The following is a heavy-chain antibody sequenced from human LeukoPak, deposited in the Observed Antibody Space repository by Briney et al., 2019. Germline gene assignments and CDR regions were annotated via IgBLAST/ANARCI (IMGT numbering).Heavy chain of an antibody. CDR1: GYTFTSYG. V-gene: IGHV1-18*01. CDR2: ISVYNGNT. J-gene: IGHJ4*02. Sequence: ASVKVSCKASGYTFTSYGIGWVRQAPGQGLEWMGWISVYNGNTNYAQKLQDRVTMTTDTSTSTAYMELRSLRSDDTAVYYCARDRYYGSGSYYNHFDYWGQGTLVTVSS. CDR3: ARDRYYGSGSYYNHFDY. D-gene: IGHD3-10*01.